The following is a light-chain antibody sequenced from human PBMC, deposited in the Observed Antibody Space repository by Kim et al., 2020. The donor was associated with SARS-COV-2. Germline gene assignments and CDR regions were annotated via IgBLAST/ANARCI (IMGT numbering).Light chain of an antibody. J-gene: IGLJ3*02. CDR3: AAWDDSRSGWV. CDR1: SSNIGTNT. V-gene: IGLV1-44*01. Sequence: QSVLTQPPSASEAPGQRVTVSCSGSSSNIGTNTVNWYHQVPGLASKLLIYGNNERPSGVPDRFSGSKSGTSASLAITGLQSGDEGGYFCAAWDDSRSGWVFGGGTKVTVL. CDR2: GNN.